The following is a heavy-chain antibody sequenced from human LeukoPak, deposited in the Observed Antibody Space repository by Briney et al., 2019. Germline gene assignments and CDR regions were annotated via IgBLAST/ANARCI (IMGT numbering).Heavy chain of an antibody. Sequence: SVKVSCKASGGTSSSYAISWVRQAPGQGLEWMGRIIPILGIANYAQKFQGRVTITADKSTSTAYMELSSLRSGDTAVYYCAMAKGYYDSSGYGMDVWGQGTTVTVSS. D-gene: IGHD3-22*01. CDR1: GGTSSSYA. V-gene: IGHV1-69*04. CDR3: AMAKGYYDSSGYGMDV. J-gene: IGHJ6*02. CDR2: IIPILGIA.